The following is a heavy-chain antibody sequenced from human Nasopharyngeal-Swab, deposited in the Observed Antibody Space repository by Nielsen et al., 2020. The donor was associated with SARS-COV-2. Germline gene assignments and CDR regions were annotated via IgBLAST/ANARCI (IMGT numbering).Heavy chain of an antibody. J-gene: IGHJ3*02. D-gene: IGHD6-19*01. CDR3: ARAGSGPLYAFDI. Sequence: SETLSLTCAVYGGSFSGYYWSWLRQPTGKGLEWIGEINHSGSTNYNPSLKSRVTISVDTSKNLFSLKLSSVTAADTAVYYCARAGSGPLYAFDIWGQGTMVTVSS. CDR1: GGSFSGYY. CDR2: INHSGST. V-gene: IGHV4-34*01.